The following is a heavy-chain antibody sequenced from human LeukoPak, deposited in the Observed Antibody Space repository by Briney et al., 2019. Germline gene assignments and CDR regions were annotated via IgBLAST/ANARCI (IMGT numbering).Heavy chain of an antibody. CDR3: ARDFGTTGWHTFDY. Sequence: SQTLSLTFVVSGDSVSSKNGAWNWLRQSPSRGLEWLGRTYYRSKWYNDYAESMEGRMTISQDTSKNQCSLHLNSVTPDDTAVYYCARDFGTTGWHTFDYWGQGTLVTVSS. CDR1: GDSVSSKNGA. V-gene: IGHV6-1*01. D-gene: IGHD6-19*01. CDR2: TYYRSKWYN. J-gene: IGHJ4*02.